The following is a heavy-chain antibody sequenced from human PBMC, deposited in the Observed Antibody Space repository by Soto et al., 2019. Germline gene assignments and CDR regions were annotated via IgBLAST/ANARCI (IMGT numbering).Heavy chain of an antibody. CDR2: ISYGGDNK. J-gene: IGHJ4*02. D-gene: IGHD6-13*01. CDR1: GFIFSDYA. V-gene: IGHV3-30*09. CDR3: AKARHSTIWDGLEADF. Sequence: QVQLVESGGGVVQPGRSLRLSCAASGFIFSDYAMHWVRQAPGKGLEWVAVISYGGDNKYYADSVRGRFAISRDNLKNTLDLQMNIMTPEYTAVYHCAKARHSTIWDGLEADFWGQGTLVTGSS.